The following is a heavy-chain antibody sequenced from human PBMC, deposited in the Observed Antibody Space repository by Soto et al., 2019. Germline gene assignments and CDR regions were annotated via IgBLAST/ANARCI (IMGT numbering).Heavy chain of an antibody. CDR2: SYPGDSDT. J-gene: IGHJ6*02. CDR1: GYSFTSYW. V-gene: IGHV5-51*01. D-gene: IGHD1-1*01. CDR3: ARSVQSVRLYYNYGMDV. Sequence: RGEPLKISCKGSGYSFTSYWIGWVSQMPGKGLEWMGISYPGDSDTRYSPSFQGQVTISADKSIRTAYLQWSGLKASDTAMYYCARSVQSVRLYYNYGMDVWGQGTTVTVSS.